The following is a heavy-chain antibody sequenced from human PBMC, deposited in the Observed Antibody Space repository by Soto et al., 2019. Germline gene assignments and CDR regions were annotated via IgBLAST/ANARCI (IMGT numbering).Heavy chain of an antibody. V-gene: IGHV3-30*18. CDR1: GFTFSSYA. CDR3: AKALGELSPESYDY. Sequence: GGSLRLSCAASGFTFSSYAMHWVRQAPGKGLEWVAVISYDGSDKYYADSVKGRFTISRDNSKNTLNLQMNSLRADDTAVYYCAKALGELSPESYDYWGQGTLVTVST. J-gene: IGHJ4*02. D-gene: IGHD3-16*02. CDR2: ISYDGSDK.